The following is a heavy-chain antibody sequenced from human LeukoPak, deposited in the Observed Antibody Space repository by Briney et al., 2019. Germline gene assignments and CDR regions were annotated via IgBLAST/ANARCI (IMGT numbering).Heavy chain of an antibody. CDR1: GGSISSSSYY. D-gene: IGHD1-26*01. V-gene: IGHV4-39*07. CDR3: ARDWIGDGSYYVVGNWFDP. Sequence: SETLSLTCTVSGGSISSSSYYWGWIRQPPGKGLEWIGSIYYSGSTYYNPSLKSRVTTSVDTSKNQFSLKLSSVTAADTAVYYCARDWIGDGSYYVVGNWFDPWGQGTLVTVSS. CDR2: IYYSGST. J-gene: IGHJ5*02.